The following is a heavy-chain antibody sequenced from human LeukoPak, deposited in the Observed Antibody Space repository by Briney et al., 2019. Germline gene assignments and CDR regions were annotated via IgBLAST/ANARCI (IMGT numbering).Heavy chain of an antibody. J-gene: IGHJ4*02. CDR1: GFTFTTDP. D-gene: IGHD6-19*01. V-gene: IGHV3-30*04. Sequence: GGSLRLSCAASGFTFTTDPMHWVRQTPGKGLEWLGVLSYDGTDWYYADSVRGRFTISRDNSKKPLYLQMNSLTREDTAVYYCARGTPAVAGIDYWGLGTLVTVSS. CDR3: ARGTPAVAGIDY. CDR2: LSYDGTDW.